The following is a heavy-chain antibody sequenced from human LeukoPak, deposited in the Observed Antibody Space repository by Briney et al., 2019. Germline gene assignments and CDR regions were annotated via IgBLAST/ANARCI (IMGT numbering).Heavy chain of an antibody. CDR3: GRPIAAAGYFDY. V-gene: IGHV4-39*01. CDR2: IYDSGST. D-gene: IGHD6-13*01. Sequence: SETLSLTCTVSGGSINSSTYYWGWIRQPPGKGLEWIGTIYDSGSTYYNPSLKSRVTISVDTSKNQFSLRLSSVTAADTAVYYCGRPIAAAGYFDYWGQGHLVTV. CDR1: GGSINSSTYY. J-gene: IGHJ4*02.